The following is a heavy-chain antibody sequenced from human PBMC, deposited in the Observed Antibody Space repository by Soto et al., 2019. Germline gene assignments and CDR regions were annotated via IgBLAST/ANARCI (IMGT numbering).Heavy chain of an antibody. CDR3: ARRRPTGYYNY. Sequence: QVQLVESGGDLVKPGGSLRLSCAASGFPFSDYYARWIRQAPGKGLEWVSSIGSSSSYTNYADSVKGRFTISRDNAKNSLYLKMNSLRAEDTAVYYCARRRPTGYYNYWGQGTLVTVSS. CDR1: GFPFSDYY. V-gene: IGHV3-11*05. D-gene: IGHD3-9*01. J-gene: IGHJ4*02. CDR2: IGSSSSYT.